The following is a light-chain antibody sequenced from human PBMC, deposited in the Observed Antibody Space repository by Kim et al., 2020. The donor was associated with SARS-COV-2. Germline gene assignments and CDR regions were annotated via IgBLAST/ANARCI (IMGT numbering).Light chain of an antibody. CDR3: QAWDSSTGV. Sequence: SYELTQPPSVSASPGQTASITCSGDKLGDKYACWYQQKPGQSPVLVIYQDSKRPSGIPERFSGSNSGNTATLTISGTQAMDEADYYCQAWDSSTGVFGTG. CDR1: KLGDKY. CDR2: QDS. J-gene: IGLJ1*01. V-gene: IGLV3-1*01.